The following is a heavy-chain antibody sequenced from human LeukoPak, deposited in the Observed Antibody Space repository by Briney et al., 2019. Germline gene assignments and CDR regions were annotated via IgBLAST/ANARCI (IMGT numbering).Heavy chain of an antibody. V-gene: IGHV3-23*01. CDR1: GFTFSTYA. D-gene: IGHD5-12*01. J-gene: IGHJ4*02. Sequence: GGSLRLSCAASGFTFSTYAMSWVRQAPGKGLEWVSVISGSGSSTYYADSVKGRFTISRDNSKNTLYLQMNSLRAEDTAVYYCARDPGEGGYSGYDYPGGFDYWGQGTLVTVSS. CDR2: ISGSGSST. CDR3: ARDPGEGGYSGYDYPGGFDY.